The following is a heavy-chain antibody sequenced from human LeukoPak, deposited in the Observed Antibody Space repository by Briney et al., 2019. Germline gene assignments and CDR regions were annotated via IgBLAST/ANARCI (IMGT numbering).Heavy chain of an antibody. CDR2: INPNSGGT. CDR3: ASPGGMARGDLDY. Sequence: ASVKVSCKASGYSFTGYYLFWVRQAPGQGLEWMGWINPNSGGTNYAQKFQGRVTMTRDTSISTAYMELSRLTSDDTAVYYCASPGGMARGDLDYWGQGTLVTVSS. D-gene: IGHD3-10*01. J-gene: IGHJ4*02. V-gene: IGHV1-2*02. CDR1: GYSFTGYY.